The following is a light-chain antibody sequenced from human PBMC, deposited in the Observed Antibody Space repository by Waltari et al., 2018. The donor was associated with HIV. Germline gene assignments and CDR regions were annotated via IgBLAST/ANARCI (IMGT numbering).Light chain of an antibody. CDR2: SNN. V-gene: IGLV1-44*01. CDR1: SSNIGSNI. J-gene: IGLJ3*02. Sequence: QSVLTQPPSACGTPGQRVSISCSGSSSNIGSNIVNWYQQLPGTAPKLLIYSNNQRPSGVPDRFSGSKSGTSASLAISGLQSEDEADYYCAAWDDSLNAWVFGGGTKLTVL. CDR3: AAWDDSLNAWV.